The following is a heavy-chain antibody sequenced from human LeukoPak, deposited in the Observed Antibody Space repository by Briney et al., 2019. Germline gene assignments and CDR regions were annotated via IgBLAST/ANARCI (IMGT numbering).Heavy chain of an antibody. D-gene: IGHD5-12*01. CDR1: GYTFTSYG. J-gene: IGHJ4*02. Sequence: GASVKVSCKASGYTFTSYGISWVRQAPGQGLEWMGWISAYNGNTNYAQKLQGRVTMTTDTSTSTAYMELRSLRSDDTAVYYCARDQSYSGYDSEVEWTFDYWGQGALVTVSS. CDR2: ISAYNGNT. V-gene: IGHV1-18*01. CDR3: ARDQSYSGYDSEVEWTFDY.